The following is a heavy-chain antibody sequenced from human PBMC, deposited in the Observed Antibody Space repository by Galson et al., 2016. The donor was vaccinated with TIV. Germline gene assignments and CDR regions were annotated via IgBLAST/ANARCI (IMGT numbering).Heavy chain of an antibody. V-gene: IGHV4-4*02. D-gene: IGHD2-21*01. CDR1: GGSISISNW. J-gene: IGHJ4*02. CDR2: IFHSGST. Sequence: ETLSLTCAVSGGSISISNWWSWVRQPPGKGLEWIGEIFHSGSTNYNPSLKSRVTISVDKSKNHFSLKLSSVTAADTAVYYCARGRDLIYYFDSWGQGTLVTVSS. CDR3: ARGRDLIYYFDS.